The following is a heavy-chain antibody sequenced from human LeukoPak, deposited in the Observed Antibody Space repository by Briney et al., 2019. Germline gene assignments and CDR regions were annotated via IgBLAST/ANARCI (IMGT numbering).Heavy chain of an antibody. D-gene: IGHD2-15*01. V-gene: IGHV3-74*01. CDR2: INSDGSST. J-gene: IGHJ6*02. CDR3: ARDIVVVVAATRGYYYGMHV. Sequence: GGSLRLSCAASGFTFSSYWMHWVRQAPGKGLVWVSRINSDGSSTSYADSVKGRFTISRDNAKNTLYLQMNSLRAEDTAVYYCARDIVVVVAATRGYYYGMHVWGQGTTVTVSS. CDR1: GFTFSSYW.